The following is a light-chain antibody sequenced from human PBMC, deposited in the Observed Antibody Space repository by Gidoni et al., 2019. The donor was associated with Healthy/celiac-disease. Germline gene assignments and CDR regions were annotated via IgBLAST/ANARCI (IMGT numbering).Light chain of an antibody. Sequence: QSALTQPAPVPGPPGQSITISCTGTSSDVGSYNLVSWYQQHPGKAPKLMIYEGSKRPSGVSNRFSGSKSGNTASLTISGLQAEDEADYYCCSYAGSVVFGGGTKLTVL. CDR3: CSYAGSVV. CDR2: EGS. J-gene: IGLJ2*01. CDR1: SSDVGSYNL. V-gene: IGLV2-23*01.